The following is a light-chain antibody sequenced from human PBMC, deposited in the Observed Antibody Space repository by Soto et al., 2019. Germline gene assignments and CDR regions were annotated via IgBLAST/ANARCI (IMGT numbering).Light chain of an antibody. CDR2: GAS. V-gene: IGKV3-15*01. Sequence: EIVMTQSPATLSVSPGEGATLSCRARQSVSTNLAWYQHKPGQPPRLLMYGASTRATGIPARFSGGGSETEFTLTINSLQYEDFAVYYCPQYKNWPQTFGQGTKLEI. CDR3: PQYKNWPQT. CDR1: QSVSTN. J-gene: IGKJ2*01.